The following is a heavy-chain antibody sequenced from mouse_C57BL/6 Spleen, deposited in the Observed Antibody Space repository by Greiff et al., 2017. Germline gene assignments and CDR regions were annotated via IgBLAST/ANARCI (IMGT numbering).Heavy chain of an antibody. Sequence: EVQLQQSGTVLAKPGASVKMSCKTSGYTFTSYWMHWVKQRPGQGLEWIGAIYPGNSDTSYNQKFKGQAKLTAVPSASTAYMELISLTNEDSAVYYCTREGELGRDYYAMDYWGQGTSVTVSS. CDR1: GYTFTSYW. CDR3: TREGELGRDYYAMDY. D-gene: IGHD4-1*01. V-gene: IGHV1-5*01. CDR2: IYPGNSDT. J-gene: IGHJ4*01.